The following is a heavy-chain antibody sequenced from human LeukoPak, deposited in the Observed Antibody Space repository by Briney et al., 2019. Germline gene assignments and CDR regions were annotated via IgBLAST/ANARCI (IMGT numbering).Heavy chain of an antibody. CDR3: ARDHYGHYSTGNWFCT. J-gene: IGHJ5*01. D-gene: IGHD4-17*01. CDR2: IMQDGSEK. CDR1: EITFSTHW. V-gene: IGHV3-7*01. Sequence: GGSLRLSCAGSEITFSTHWMSWVRQAPGKGLEWVAHIMQDGSEKYYVASVQGRFTISRDNAKNSLYLQMDSLRVEDTAVYYCARDHYGHYSTGNWFCTCGDGTLVTVSS.